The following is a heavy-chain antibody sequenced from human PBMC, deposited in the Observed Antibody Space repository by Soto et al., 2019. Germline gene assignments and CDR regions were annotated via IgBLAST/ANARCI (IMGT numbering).Heavy chain of an antibody. V-gene: IGHV3-21*01. CDR2: IYRSSVFRFGPNE. CDR1: GFTFSIHS. CDR3: AREFSSQLPLDY. J-gene: IGHJ4*02. Sequence: GGSLRLSCSASGFTFSIHSMNWVLQAPGKGLEWVASIYRSSVFRFGPNEFYADSVRGRFIISRDNTNNLVFLQMDSLRVEDMAVYYCAREFSSQLPLDYWGQGTLVTVSS.